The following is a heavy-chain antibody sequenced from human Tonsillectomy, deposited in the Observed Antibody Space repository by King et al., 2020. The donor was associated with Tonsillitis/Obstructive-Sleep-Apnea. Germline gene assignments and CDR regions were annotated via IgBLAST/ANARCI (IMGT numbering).Heavy chain of an antibody. CDR3: ARGYCSSTSCYRAAYDY. D-gene: IGHD2-2*02. J-gene: IGHJ4*02. V-gene: IGHV5-51*01. Sequence: VQLVESGAEVKKPGESLKISCKGSGYSFTSYWIGWVRQMPGKGLEWMGIIYPGDSDTRYSPSFQGQATISADKSISTAYLQWSSLKASDTAMFYCARGYCSSTSCYRAAYDYWGQGTLVTVSS. CDR1: GYSFTSYW. CDR2: IYPGDSDT.